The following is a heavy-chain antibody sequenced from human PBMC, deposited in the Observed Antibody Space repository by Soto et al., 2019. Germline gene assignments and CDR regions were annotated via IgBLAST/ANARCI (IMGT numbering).Heavy chain of an antibody. Sequence: PGASLKSSCNGSGYRFTSYWMSWVRQMPGKGRDCMGRFDRSDSYTNYSPSFQGHVTISADKSISTAYLQWSSLKASDTAMSYYASWSVPYTYYYYGLAVWGQGTTVSVSS. V-gene: IGHV5-10-1*01. CDR2: FDRSDSYT. J-gene: IGHJ6*02. D-gene: IGHD2-2*02. CDR3: ASWSVPYTYYYYGLAV. CDR1: GYRFTSYW.